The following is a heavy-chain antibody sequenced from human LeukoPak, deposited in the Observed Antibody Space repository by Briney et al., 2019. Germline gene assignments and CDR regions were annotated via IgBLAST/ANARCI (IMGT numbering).Heavy chain of an antibody. V-gene: IGHV3-30-3*01. Sequence: PGRSLRLSCAASGFTFSSYAMHWVRQAPGKGLEWVAVISYDGSNKYYADSVKGRFTISRDNSKNTLYLQMNSLRAEDTAVYYCARGITIFGVVIIRYYYYGMDVWGQGTTVTVSS. CDR2: ISYDGSNK. D-gene: IGHD3-3*01. CDR1: GFTFSSYA. CDR3: ARGITIFGVVIIRYYYYGMDV. J-gene: IGHJ6*02.